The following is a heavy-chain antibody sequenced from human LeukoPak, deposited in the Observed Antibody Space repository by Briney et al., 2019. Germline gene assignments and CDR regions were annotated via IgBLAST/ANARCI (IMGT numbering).Heavy chain of an antibody. CDR3: AKDPQKWESYFDD. J-gene: IGHJ4*02. Sequence: PGGSLRLSCAASGFTFSSYGMHWVRQAPGKGLEWVAFIRYDGSNKYYADSVKGRFTISRDNSKNTLYLQMNSLRAEDTAVYYCAKDPQKWESYFDDWGQGTLVTVCS. D-gene: IGHD1-26*01. CDR1: GFTFSSYG. V-gene: IGHV3-30*02. CDR2: IRYDGSNK.